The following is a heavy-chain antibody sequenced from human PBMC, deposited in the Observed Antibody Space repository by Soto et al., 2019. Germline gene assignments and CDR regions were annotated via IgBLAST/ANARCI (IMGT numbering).Heavy chain of an antibody. D-gene: IGHD2-8*01. CDR3: AKNGHRLDVQLES. Sequence: GGSLRLSCTASGFSFRDSAMTWVRQAPGKGLEWVSISSAAGRSTYHADSVRGRFTISRDNSRNTLYLRMTSLRADDTAVYHCAKNGHRLDVQLESWGQGTQVTVSS. CDR2: SSAAGRST. J-gene: IGHJ4*02. V-gene: IGHV3-23*01. CDR1: GFSFRDSA.